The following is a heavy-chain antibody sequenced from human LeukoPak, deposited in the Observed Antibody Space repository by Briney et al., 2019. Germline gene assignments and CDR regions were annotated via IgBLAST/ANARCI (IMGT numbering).Heavy chain of an antibody. Sequence: SETLSLTCTVSGGSISSGSNYWGWIRQPPGKGLEWIGSIYHSGSTYYNPSLKSRVTISVDTSKNQFSLKLSSVTAADTAVYYCARDSITIFGVVNVVAFDIWGQGTMVTVSS. CDR1: GGSISSGSNY. J-gene: IGHJ3*02. D-gene: IGHD3-3*01. CDR2: IYHSGST. V-gene: IGHV4-39*07. CDR3: ARDSITIFGVVNVVAFDI.